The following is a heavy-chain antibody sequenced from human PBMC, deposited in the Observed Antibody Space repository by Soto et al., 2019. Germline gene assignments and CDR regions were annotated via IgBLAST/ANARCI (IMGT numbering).Heavy chain of an antibody. Sequence: QVQLVESGGGVVQPGRSLRLSCAASGFTFSRYGMHWVRQAPGKGLEWVAVIWYDGSNKYYADAVKGRFTISRDNSKNTLYLQMNSLRAEDTAVYYCARDHSKWSYLNYWGQGTLVTVSS. CDR3: ARDHSKWSYLNY. V-gene: IGHV3-33*01. CDR1: GFTFSRYG. J-gene: IGHJ4*02. D-gene: IGHD4-4*01. CDR2: IWYDGSNK.